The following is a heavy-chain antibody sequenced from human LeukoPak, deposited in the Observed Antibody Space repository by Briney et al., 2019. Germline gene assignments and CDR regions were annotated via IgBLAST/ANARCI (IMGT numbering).Heavy chain of an antibody. CDR2: IYSDGST. CDR3: ARELREHGVFDI. V-gene: IGHV3-53*01. Sequence: PGGSLRLSCAASGFTVRSNYMSWVRQAPGKGLEWVSEIYSDGSTYYAASVKGRFSISRDNSKNTVYIQMNSLRAEDTAVYYCARELREHGVFDIWGQGTMVTVSS. J-gene: IGHJ3*02. D-gene: IGHD1-26*01. CDR1: GFTVRSNY.